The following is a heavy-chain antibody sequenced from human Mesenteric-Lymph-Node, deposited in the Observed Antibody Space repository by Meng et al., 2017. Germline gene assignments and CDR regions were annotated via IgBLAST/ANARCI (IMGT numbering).Heavy chain of an antibody. V-gene: IGHV5-51*01. CDR2: IYPGDSDT. Sequence: KVSCKGSGYSFTSYWIGWVRQMPGKGLEWMGIIYPGDSDTRYSPSFQGQVTISADKSINTAYLQWGSLKASDTAMYYCARGLQPNNYFDYWGQGTLVTVSS. D-gene: IGHD3-16*01. J-gene: IGHJ4*02. CDR3: ARGLQPNNYFDY. CDR1: GYSFTSYW.